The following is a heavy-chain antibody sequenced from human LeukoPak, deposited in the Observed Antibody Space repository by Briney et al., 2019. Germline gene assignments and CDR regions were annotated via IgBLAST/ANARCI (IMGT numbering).Heavy chain of an antibody. CDR1: GFSFSTYS. CDR2: VSGTSEYI. J-gene: IGHJ6*02. D-gene: IGHD3-16*01. V-gene: IGHV3-21*06. CDR3: ARGGGLDV. Sequence: GGSLRLSCAASGFSFSTYSMIWVRQAPGKGLEWVSSVSGTSEYIYYADSVRGRFTISRDNAKNTVYLQMNSLRAEDTAVYFCARGGGLDVWGQGATVTVSS.